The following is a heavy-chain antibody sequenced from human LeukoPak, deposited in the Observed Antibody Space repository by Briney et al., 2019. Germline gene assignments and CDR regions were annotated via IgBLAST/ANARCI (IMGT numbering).Heavy chain of an antibody. V-gene: IGHV4-61*01. Sequence: KPSETLSLTCTVSGGSGSCVSYFWSCLRQPPGRGLGLNRYNYYRGSTHYNPSLKSRGTISVDTSKSQFSLKLSSVTAADTAVYYCAREGSLGRYCYDSSGYYYGWYFDLWGRGTLVTVSS. J-gene: IGHJ2*01. CDR2: NYYRGST. D-gene: IGHD3-22*01. CDR3: AREGSLGRYCYDSSGYYYGWYFDL. CDR1: GGSGSCVSYF.